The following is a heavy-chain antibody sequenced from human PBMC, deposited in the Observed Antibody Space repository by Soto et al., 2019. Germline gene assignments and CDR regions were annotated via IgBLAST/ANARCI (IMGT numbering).Heavy chain of an antibody. J-gene: IGHJ4*02. V-gene: IGHV3-11*05. CDR2: ISTSSSYT. CDR1: GFTFSDHY. Sequence: QVQLVESGGGLVKPGGSLRLSCVASGFTFSDHYMTWIRQAPGKGLEWLSYISTSSSYTNYADSVKGRFTISRGNAMNSLYPRLTSLRAEDTAVSYCARLRLTGYFDCWGPGTLVTVSS. D-gene: IGHD6-25*01. CDR3: ARLRLTGYFDC.